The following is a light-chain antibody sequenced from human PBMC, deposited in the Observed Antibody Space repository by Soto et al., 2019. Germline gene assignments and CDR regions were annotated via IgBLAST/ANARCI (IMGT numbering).Light chain of an antibody. V-gene: IGKV1-27*01. Sequence: DVQMTQSPSSLSASVRDRVTITCRASQGISNYLAWYQQKPGKVPKLLIYAASTLQSGVPSRFSGSGSGTDITLTISSLQPEDVATYYCQKYDSAPWTFGQGTKVEIK. J-gene: IGKJ1*01. CDR2: AAS. CDR1: QGISNY. CDR3: QKYDSAPWT.